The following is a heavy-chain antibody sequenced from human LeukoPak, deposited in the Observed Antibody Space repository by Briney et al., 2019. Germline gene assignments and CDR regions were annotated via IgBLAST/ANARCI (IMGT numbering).Heavy chain of an antibody. CDR2: ISYDGSNK. D-gene: IGHD4-11*01. CDR3: ARDRGFVGYSEYYYYGMDV. Sequence: GGSLRLSCAASGFTFSSYAMHWVRQAPGKGLEWVAVISYDGSNKYYADSVKGRFTISRDNSKNTLYLQMNSLRAEDTAVHYCARDRGFVGYSEYYYYGMDVWGQGTTVTVSS. V-gene: IGHV3-30-3*01. J-gene: IGHJ6*02. CDR1: GFTFSSYA.